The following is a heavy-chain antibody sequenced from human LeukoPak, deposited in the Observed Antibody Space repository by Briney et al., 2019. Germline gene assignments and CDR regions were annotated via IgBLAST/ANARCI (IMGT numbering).Heavy chain of an antibody. D-gene: IGHD5-12*01. CDR2: INPNRGGT. CDR1: GYTLTRYY. J-gene: IGHJ5*02. V-gene: IGHV1-2*02. Sequence: GSVKVSCKASGYTLTRYYMHWVRQAPGQGREWVGWINPNRGGTNYAKKVQGRVTMTRDTSTSTAYMELSRLRSDDTAGYYCARIGIYSGYDRRANWFDPWGQGTLVTVSS. CDR3: ARIGIYSGYDRRANWFDP.